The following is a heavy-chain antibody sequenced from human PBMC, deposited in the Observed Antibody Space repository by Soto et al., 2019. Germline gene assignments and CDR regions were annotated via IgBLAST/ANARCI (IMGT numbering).Heavy chain of an antibody. CDR2: ISGSGGST. Sequence: XVSLRLSCVASGFTFSNFAVSWVRQTPGKGLEWVSSISGSGGSTYYADSVKGRFTISRDNSKNTQYLQLDSLRAEDTAVYYCAKRTGSGWFEIDHWGQGTLVTVSS. D-gene: IGHD6-19*01. J-gene: IGHJ4*02. CDR3: AKRTGSGWFEIDH. CDR1: GFTFSNFA. V-gene: IGHV3-23*01.